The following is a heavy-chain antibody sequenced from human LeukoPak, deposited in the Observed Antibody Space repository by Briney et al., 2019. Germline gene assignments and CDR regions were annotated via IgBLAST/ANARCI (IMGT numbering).Heavy chain of an antibody. CDR3: ARDYGGSSPFDY. V-gene: IGHV3-48*03. CDR2: ISSRDNTI. Sequence: GGSLRLSCAASGFTFEDYGMHWVRQAPGKGLEWVSYISSRDNTIYYADSVKGRFTISRDNAKNSLYLQMNSLRAEDTAVYYCARDYGGSSPFDYWGQGTLVTVSS. CDR1: GFTFEDYG. D-gene: IGHD4-23*01. J-gene: IGHJ4*02.